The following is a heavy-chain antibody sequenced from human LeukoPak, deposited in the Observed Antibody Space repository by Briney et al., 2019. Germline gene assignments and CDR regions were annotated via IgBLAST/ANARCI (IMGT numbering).Heavy chain of an antibody. Sequence: GGSLRLSCAASGFTFSSHWMHWVRQAPGKGLEWVANIKQDGSEKYYVDSVKGRFTISRDNAKNSLYLQMNSLRAEDTAVYYCASSYGMDVWGQGTTVTVSS. V-gene: IGHV3-7*01. CDR3: ASSYGMDV. CDR1: GFTFSSHW. J-gene: IGHJ6*02. CDR2: IKQDGSEK.